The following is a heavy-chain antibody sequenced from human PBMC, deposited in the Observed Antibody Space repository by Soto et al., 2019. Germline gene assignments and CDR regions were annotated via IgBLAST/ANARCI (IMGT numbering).Heavy chain of an antibody. CDR3: ARVKSLAGAY. Sequence: EVQLVESGGGLVQPGGSLRLSCAASGFTFSSYWMSWVRQAPGKGLEWVANIKQDGNEKFYVDSVKGRFTISRDNAKNSLFLQINSLTAEDTAVYYCARVKSLAGAYWGQGTLVAVSS. J-gene: IGHJ4*02. V-gene: IGHV3-7*05. CDR1: GFTFSSYW. D-gene: IGHD2-15*01. CDR2: IKQDGNEK.